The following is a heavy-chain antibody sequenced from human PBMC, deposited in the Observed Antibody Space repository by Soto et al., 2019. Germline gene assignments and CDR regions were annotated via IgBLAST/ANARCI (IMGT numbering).Heavy chain of an antibody. V-gene: IGHV1-69*01. J-gene: IGHJ4*02. CDR1: GDLFNNHA. CDR3: AASSAIAAAGYYKF. CDR2: ISPLFSTT. Sequence: QVQLVQSWAEVKEPGSSVKVSCKASGDLFNNHAFNWVRQAPGQGLEWMGRISPLFSTTNYAQKFQGRVTIGADELTTVVYLEVNNLESDDSAIYYCAASSAIAAAGYYKFWGQGTLVTVSP. D-gene: IGHD3-9*01.